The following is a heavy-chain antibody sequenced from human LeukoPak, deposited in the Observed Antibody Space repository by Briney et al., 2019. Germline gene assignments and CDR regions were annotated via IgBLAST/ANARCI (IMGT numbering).Heavy chain of an antibody. Sequence: SETLSLTCTVSGGSISSSSYYWGWIRQPPGKGLEWIGSIYYSGSTYYNPSLKSRVTISVDTPKNQFSLKLSSVTAADTAVYYCAAARGRGYTYGLGFWGPGTLVTVSS. J-gene: IGHJ4*02. CDR3: AAARGRGYTYGLGF. CDR1: GGSISSSSYY. V-gene: IGHV4-39*07. D-gene: IGHD5-18*01. CDR2: IYYSGST.